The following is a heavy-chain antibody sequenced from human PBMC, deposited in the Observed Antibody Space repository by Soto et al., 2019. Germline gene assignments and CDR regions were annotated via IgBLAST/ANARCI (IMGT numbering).Heavy chain of an antibody. D-gene: IGHD6-19*01. Sequence: PSETLSLTCTVSGGSISSYYWSWIRQPPGKGLEWIGYIYYSGSTNYNPSLKSRVTISVDTSKNQFSLKLSSVTAADTAVYYCARHGGLKAVAGRRDWFDPWGQGTLVTVSS. J-gene: IGHJ5*02. CDR1: GGSISSYY. CDR3: ARHGGLKAVAGRRDWFDP. V-gene: IGHV4-59*08. CDR2: IYYSGST.